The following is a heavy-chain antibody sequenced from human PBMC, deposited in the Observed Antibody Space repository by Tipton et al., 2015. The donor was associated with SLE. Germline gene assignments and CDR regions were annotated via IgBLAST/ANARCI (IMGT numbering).Heavy chain of an antibody. V-gene: IGHV4-31*03. CDR2: IYYTRST. J-gene: IGHJ6*02. CDR1: GASISSGNYY. Sequence: TLSLTCTVSGASISSGNYYWTWIRQHPGKGLEWIGYIYYTRSTFYNSSLKSRATISVDTSKNQVSLELSSVTAADTAVYYCARVHDYGGSYYYGMDVWGQGTTVTVSS. D-gene: IGHD4-23*01. CDR3: ARVHDYGGSYYYGMDV.